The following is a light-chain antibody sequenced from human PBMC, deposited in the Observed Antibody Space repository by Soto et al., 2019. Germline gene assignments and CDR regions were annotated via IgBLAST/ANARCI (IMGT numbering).Light chain of an antibody. CDR3: QQYNGYSPGT. V-gene: IGKV1-5*01. Sequence: DIQMTQSPSTLSASVGDRVTITCRASQSIRNWLAWYQQKPGKAPNLLIYDASSLESGVPSRFSGSGSGTEFTLTISSLQPDDFAGYYCQQYNGYSPGTFGQGTEVE. CDR1: QSIRNW. CDR2: DAS. J-gene: IGKJ1*01.